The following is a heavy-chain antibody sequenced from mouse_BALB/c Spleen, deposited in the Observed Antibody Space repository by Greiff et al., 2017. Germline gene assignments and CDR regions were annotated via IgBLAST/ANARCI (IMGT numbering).Heavy chain of an antibody. CDR3: ARWYYGSSYDWYFDV. CDR2: IYPYNGGT. V-gene: IGHV1S29*02. D-gene: IGHD1-1*01. J-gene: IGHJ1*01. CDR1: GYTFTDYN. Sequence: EVQLQQSGPELVKPGASVKISCKASGYTFTDYNMHWVKQSHGKSLEWIGYIYPYNGGTGYNQKFKSKATLTVDNSSSTAYMELRSLTSEDSAVYYCARWYYGSSYDWYFDVWGAGTTVTVSS.